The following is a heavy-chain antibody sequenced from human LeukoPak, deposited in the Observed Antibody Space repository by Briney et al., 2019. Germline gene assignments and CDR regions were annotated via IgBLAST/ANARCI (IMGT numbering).Heavy chain of an antibody. D-gene: IGHD3-9*01. J-gene: IGHJ4*02. CDR1: GFALKSYS. CDR3: AGGVDPTLRYFDWLPPSFDY. CDR2: IGISSNKI. Sequence: SGGSLRLSCAGSGFALKSYSLSWVRQAPGKGLEWVSSIGISSNKIYYADSVKGRFIISRDNAKNSLYLQMNSLRAEDTALYYCAGGVDPTLRYFDWLPPSFDYWGQGTLVTVSS. V-gene: IGHV3-21*04.